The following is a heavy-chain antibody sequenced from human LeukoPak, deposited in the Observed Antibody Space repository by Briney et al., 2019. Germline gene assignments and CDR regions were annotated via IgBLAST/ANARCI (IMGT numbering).Heavy chain of an antibody. CDR1: GFTFGDYA. Sequence: GRSLRLSCTASGFTFGDYAMSWVRQAPGKGPEWVGFIRSKAYGGTTEYAASVKGRFTISRDDSKSIAYLQMNSLKTEDTAVYYCTREGAYCGGDCYNDAFDIWGQGTMVTVSS. J-gene: IGHJ3*02. D-gene: IGHD2-21*02. V-gene: IGHV3-49*04. CDR3: TREGAYCGGDCYNDAFDI. CDR2: IRSKAYGGTT.